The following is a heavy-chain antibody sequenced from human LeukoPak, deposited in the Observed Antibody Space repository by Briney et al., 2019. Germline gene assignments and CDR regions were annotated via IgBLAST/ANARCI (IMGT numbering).Heavy chain of an antibody. CDR2: IIPIFGTA. Sequence: SVKVSCKASGGTFSSYAISWVRQAPGQGLEWMGGIIPIFGTANYAQKFQGRVTITADESTSTAYMELRSLRSDDTAVYYCATEGSMVRGVAHWGQGTLVTVSS. V-gene: IGHV1-69*01. J-gene: IGHJ4*02. D-gene: IGHD3-10*01. CDR1: GGTFSSYA. CDR3: ATEGSMVRGVAH.